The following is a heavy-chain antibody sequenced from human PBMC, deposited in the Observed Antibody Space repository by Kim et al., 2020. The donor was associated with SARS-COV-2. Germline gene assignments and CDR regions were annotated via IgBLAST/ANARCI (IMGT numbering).Heavy chain of an antibody. CDR2: IKSKTDGGTT. D-gene: IGHD4-4*01. CDR3: VSLHSYYYYGMDV. J-gene: IGHJ6*02. V-gene: IGHV3-15*01. Sequence: GGSLRLSCAASGFTFSNAWMSWVRQAPGKGLEWVGRIKSKTDGGTTDYAAPVKGRFTISRDDSKNTLYLQMNSLKTEDTAVYYCVSLHSYYYYGMDVWGQRTTVTVSS. CDR1: GFTFSNAW.